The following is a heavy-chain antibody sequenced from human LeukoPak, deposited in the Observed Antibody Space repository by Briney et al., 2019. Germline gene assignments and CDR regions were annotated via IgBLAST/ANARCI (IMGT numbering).Heavy chain of an antibody. CDR3: ARVRGGGGSYDI. Sequence: GGSLRLSCAVSGFSFSYHWMTWVRQPPGKGREWVANIKNDGTVKNYVDSVKGRFTISRDNAKNSLYLQMNSLRAEDTGVYYCARVRGGGGSYDIWGQGTMVTVSS. CDR2: IKNDGTVK. D-gene: IGHD3-16*01. V-gene: IGHV3-7*01. J-gene: IGHJ3*02. CDR1: GFSFSYHW.